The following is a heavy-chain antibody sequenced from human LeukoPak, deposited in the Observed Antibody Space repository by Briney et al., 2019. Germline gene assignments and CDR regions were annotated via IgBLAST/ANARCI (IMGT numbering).Heavy chain of an antibody. J-gene: IGHJ4*02. CDR3: ARAQYYYGSGSFDY. CDR2: INHSGST. Sequence: SETLSLTCAVYGGSFRGYYWSWIRQPPGKGLEWIGEINHSGSTNYNPSLKSRVTISVDTSKNQFSLKLSSVTAADAAVYYCARAQYYYGSGSFDYWGQGTLVTVSS. V-gene: IGHV4-34*01. D-gene: IGHD3-10*01. CDR1: GGSFRGYY.